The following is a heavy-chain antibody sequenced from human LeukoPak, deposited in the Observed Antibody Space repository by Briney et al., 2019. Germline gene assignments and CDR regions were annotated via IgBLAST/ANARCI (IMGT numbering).Heavy chain of an antibody. CDR1: GYSFTSYW. J-gene: IGHJ4*02. CDR2: IYPGDSDT. V-gene: IGHV5-51*01. CDR3: ARRSKDQLLYDY. D-gene: IGHD2-2*02. Sequence: GESLEISCKGSGYSFTSYWIGWVRQMPGKCLEWMGIIYPGDSDTRYSPPFQGQVTISADKSISTAYLQWSSLKASDTAMYYCARRSKDQLLYDYWGQGTLVTVSS.